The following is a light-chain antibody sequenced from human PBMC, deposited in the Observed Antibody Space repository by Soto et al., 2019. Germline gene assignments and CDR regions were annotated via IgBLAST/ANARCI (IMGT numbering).Light chain of an antibody. CDR2: DAS. CDR3: QQRTNWPPLT. CDR1: QSVRSY. J-gene: IGKJ4*01. Sequence: EVVLTQSPATLSLSPGERATLSCRASQSVRSYLAWFQHKPGQAPRLLIYDASNRATGIPYRFSGSGFGTDFTLTISSLEPEDFGVYYCQQRTNWPPLTFGGGTRVEIK. V-gene: IGKV3-11*01.